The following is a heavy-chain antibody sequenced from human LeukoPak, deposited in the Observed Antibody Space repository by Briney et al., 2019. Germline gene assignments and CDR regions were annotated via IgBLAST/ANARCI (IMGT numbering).Heavy chain of an antibody. V-gene: IGHV3-23*01. CDR3: AKVANNADGGY. J-gene: IGHJ4*02. CDR1: GLTFSSHV. D-gene: IGHD2-8*01. Sequence: QTGVALRLSCAVSGLTFSSHVMSWVPQAPGKGREWVSVISNSGGVTYYADHVKGRFTISRDNSKNTLYLQMNSLRAEDTAVYYCAKVANNADGGYWGQGTLVIVSS. CDR2: ISNSGGVT.